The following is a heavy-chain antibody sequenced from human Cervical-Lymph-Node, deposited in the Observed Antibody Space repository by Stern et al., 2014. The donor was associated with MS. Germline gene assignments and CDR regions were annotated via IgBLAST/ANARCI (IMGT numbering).Heavy chain of an antibody. D-gene: IGHD3-22*01. CDR2: ISWNSGSI. V-gene: IGHV3-9*01. Sequence: EVQLVESGGGLVQPGRSLRLSCAASGFTFDDYAMHWVRQAPGKGLEWVSGISWNSGSIGYADSVKGRFTISRDNAKNSLYLQMNSLRAEDTALYYCAKDEHHYDSTSFDIWGQGTMVTVSS. CDR3: AKDEHHYDSTSFDI. J-gene: IGHJ3*02. CDR1: GFTFDDYA.